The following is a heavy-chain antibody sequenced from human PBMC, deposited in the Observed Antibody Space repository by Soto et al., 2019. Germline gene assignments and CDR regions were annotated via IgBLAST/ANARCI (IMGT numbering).Heavy chain of an antibody. J-gene: IGHJ5*02. Sequence: QVQLVQSGAEVKKPGSSVKVSCKASGGTFSSYAISWVRQAPGQGLEWMGGIIPIFGTANYAQKFQGRVTITADKSTSTAYMELSSLRSEDTAVYYCAREGDIVVVPADSVGNWFDPWGQGTLVTVSS. V-gene: IGHV1-69*06. D-gene: IGHD2-2*01. CDR3: AREGDIVVVPADSVGNWFDP. CDR2: IIPIFGTA. CDR1: GGTFSSYA.